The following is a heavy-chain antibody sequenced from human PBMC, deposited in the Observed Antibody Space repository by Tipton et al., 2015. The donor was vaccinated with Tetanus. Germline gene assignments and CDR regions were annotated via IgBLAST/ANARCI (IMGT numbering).Heavy chain of an antibody. CDR3: ARDHGITWGGMGYYYGMDV. J-gene: IGHJ6*02. Sequence: TLSLTCTVSGASISSYYWSWIRQPPGKGLEWIGYIYYSGSTNYNPSLKSRVTISVDTSKNQFSLRLSSVTAADTAVYYCARDHGITWGGMGYYYGMDVWGQGTTVTVSS. CDR2: IYYSGST. V-gene: IGHV4-59*12. D-gene: IGHD3-16*01. CDR1: GASISSYY.